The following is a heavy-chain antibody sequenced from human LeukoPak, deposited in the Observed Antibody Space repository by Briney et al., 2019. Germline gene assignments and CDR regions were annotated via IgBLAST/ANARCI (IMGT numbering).Heavy chain of an antibody. D-gene: IGHD3-10*01. V-gene: IGHV3-48*01. CDR3: ARDRDYYGSGSYYT. CDR1: GFTFSSYS. J-gene: IGHJ5*02. CDR2: ISSSSSTI. Sequence: GGSLRLSCAASGFTFSSYSMNWVRQAPGKGLEWVSYISSSSSTIYYADSVKGRFTTSRDNAKNSLYLQMNSLRAEDTAVYYCARDRDYYGSGSYYTWGQGTLVTVSS.